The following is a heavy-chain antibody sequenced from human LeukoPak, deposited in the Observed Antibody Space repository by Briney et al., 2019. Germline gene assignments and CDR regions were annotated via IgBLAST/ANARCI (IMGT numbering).Heavy chain of an antibody. J-gene: IGHJ3*02. CDR1: GGTFSSYA. CDR2: IIPIFGTA. CDR3: ARVRLGYHGSGRPLDAFDI. D-gene: IGHD3-10*01. V-gene: IGHV1-69*05. Sequence: VASVKVSCTASGGTFSSYAISWVRQAPGQGLEWMGGIIPIFGTANYAQKFQGRVTITTDESTSTAYMELSSLRSEDTAVYYCARVRLGYHGSGRPLDAFDIWGQGTMVTVSS.